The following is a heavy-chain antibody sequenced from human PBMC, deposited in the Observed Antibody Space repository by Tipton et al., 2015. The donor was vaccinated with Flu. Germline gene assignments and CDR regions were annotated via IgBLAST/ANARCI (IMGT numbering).Heavy chain of an antibody. V-gene: IGHV3-21*01. Sequence: SLRLSCAASGFTFSSYSMNWVRQAPGKGLEWVSSISSSSSYIYYADSVKGRFTISRDNAKNSLYLQMNSLRAEDTAVYYCARTPPYSSGWYVSVDEYYFDYWGQGTLVTVSS. J-gene: IGHJ4*02. CDR1: GFTFSSYS. CDR2: ISSSSSYI. D-gene: IGHD6-19*01. CDR3: ARTPPYSSGWYVSVDEYYFDY.